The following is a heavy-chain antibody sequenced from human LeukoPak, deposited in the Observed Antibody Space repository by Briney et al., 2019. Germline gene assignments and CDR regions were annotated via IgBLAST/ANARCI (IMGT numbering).Heavy chain of an antibody. D-gene: IGHD6-19*01. V-gene: IGHV1-24*01. Sequence: SVKLSSKVSGYTLTELSMHWVRQAPGKGLEWKGGFDPEDGETIYAQKFQGRVTMTEDTSTDTAYMELSSLRSEDTAVYYCAKGLVAVAGTGYDWFDPWGQGTLVTVSS. CDR3: AKGLVAVAGTGYDWFDP. CDR2: FDPEDGET. J-gene: IGHJ5*02. CDR1: GYTLTELS.